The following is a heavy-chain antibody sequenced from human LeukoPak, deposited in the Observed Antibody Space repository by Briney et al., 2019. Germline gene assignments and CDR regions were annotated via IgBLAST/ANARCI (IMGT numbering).Heavy chain of an antibody. CDR3: ARDRYYYDSSGSGIALDY. Sequence: SETLSLTCAVYGGSFSGYYWSWIRQPPGKGLEWIGYIYYSGSTNYNPSLKSRVTISVDTSKNQFSLKLSSVTAADTAVYYCARDRYYYDSSGSGIALDYWGQGTLVTVSS. V-gene: IGHV4-59*01. CDR1: GGSFSGYY. D-gene: IGHD3-22*01. J-gene: IGHJ4*02. CDR2: IYYSGST.